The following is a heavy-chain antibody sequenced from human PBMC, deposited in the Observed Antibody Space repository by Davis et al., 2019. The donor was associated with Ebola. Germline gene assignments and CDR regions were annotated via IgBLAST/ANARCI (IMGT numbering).Heavy chain of an antibody. D-gene: IGHD4-17*01. Sequence: SETLSLTCAVYGGSFSGYYWSWIRQPPGKGLEWIGEINHSGSTNYNPSLKSRVTISVDTSKNQFSLKLSSVTAADTAVYYCARAKDGDYVRLNWFDPWGQGTLVTVSS. CDR2: INHSGST. V-gene: IGHV4-34*01. CDR3: ARAKDGDYVRLNWFDP. CDR1: GGSFSGYY. J-gene: IGHJ5*02.